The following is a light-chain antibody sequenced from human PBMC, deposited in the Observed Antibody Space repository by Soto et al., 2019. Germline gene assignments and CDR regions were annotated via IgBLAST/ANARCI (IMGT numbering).Light chain of an antibody. Sequence: SVLTQPASVSGSPGQSITISCTGTSSDVGSYNLVSWYQQHPGKAPKLMIYEGSKRPSGVSNRFSGSKSGNTASLTISGLQAEDEADYYCCSYAGSSTFYVLGTGTKVTV. CDR1: SSDVGSYNL. V-gene: IGLV2-23*01. CDR3: CSYAGSSTFYV. J-gene: IGLJ1*01. CDR2: EGS.